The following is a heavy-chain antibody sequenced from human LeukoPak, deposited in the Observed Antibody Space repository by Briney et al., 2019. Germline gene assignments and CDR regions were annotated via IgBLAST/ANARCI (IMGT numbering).Heavy chain of an antibody. D-gene: IGHD2-21*01. J-gene: IGHJ5*02. V-gene: IGHV4-31*03. CDR2: IYYSGST. CDR3: ASKSEIPGWFDP. Sequence: SETLSLTCTVSGGSISSGGYYWSWIRQHPGKGLEWIGYIYYSGSTYYNPSLKSRVTISVDTSKNQFSLKLSSVTAADTAVYYCASKSEIPGWFDPWGQGTLVTVSS. CDR1: GGSISSGGYY.